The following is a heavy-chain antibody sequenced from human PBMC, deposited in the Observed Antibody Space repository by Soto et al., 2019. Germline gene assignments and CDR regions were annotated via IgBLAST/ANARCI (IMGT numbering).Heavy chain of an antibody. V-gene: IGHV3-30-3*01. CDR3: ARDLGSSWSVTWFDP. D-gene: IGHD6-13*01. CDR2: ISYDVSNK. CDR1: GFTFSSYA. Sequence: QVQLVESGGGVVQPGRSLRLSCAASGFTFSSYAMHWVRQAPGKGLEWVAFISYDVSNKYYADSVKGRFTISRDKSKNPLYLQMNSLRAEDTAVYYCARDLGSSWSVTWFDPWGQGTLVPVSS. J-gene: IGHJ5*02.